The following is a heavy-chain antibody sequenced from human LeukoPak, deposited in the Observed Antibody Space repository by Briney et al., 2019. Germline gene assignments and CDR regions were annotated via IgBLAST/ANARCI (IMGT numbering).Heavy chain of an antibody. CDR3: ARVTEAPYYFDY. CDR2: ISSSSSYI. Sequence: GGSLRLSCGASGFTFSSYSMNWVRQAPGKGLEWVSSISSSSSYIYYADSVKGRFTISRDNAKNSLYLQMNSLRAEDTAVYYCARVTEAPYYFDYWGQGTLVTVSS. J-gene: IGHJ4*02. V-gene: IGHV3-21*01. CDR1: GFTFSSYS.